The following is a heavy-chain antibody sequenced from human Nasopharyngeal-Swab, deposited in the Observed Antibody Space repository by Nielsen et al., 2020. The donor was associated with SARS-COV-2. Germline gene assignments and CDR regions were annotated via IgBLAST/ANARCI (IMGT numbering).Heavy chain of an antibody. J-gene: IGHJ4*02. V-gene: IGHV4-4*02. Sequence: WIRQPQGKGLEWIGEIYHRGRTNYNPSLKSRVTISVDKSKNQFSLKLSSVTAADTAVYYCARGSSDYVPYFDYWGQGTLGTVSS. CDR2: IYHRGRT. D-gene: IGHD5-12*01. CDR3: ARGSSDYVPYFDY.